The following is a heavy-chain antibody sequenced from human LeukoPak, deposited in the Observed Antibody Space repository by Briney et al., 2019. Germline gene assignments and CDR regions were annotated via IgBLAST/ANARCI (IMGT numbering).Heavy chain of an antibody. CDR3: ARRSHSQNIFYYYYYMDV. CDR1: GFTFSNAW. CDR2: IKSKTDGGTT. V-gene: IGHV3-15*01. Sequence: KSGGSLRLSCAASGFTFSNAWMSWVRQAPGKGLEWVGRIKSKTDGGTTDYAAPVKGRFTISRDDSKNTLYLQMNSLKTEDTAVYYCARRSHSQNIFYYYYYMDVWGKGTTVTISS. D-gene: IGHD2-21*01. J-gene: IGHJ6*03.